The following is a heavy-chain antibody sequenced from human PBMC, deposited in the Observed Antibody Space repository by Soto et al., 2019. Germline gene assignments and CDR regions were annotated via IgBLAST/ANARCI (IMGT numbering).Heavy chain of an antibody. CDR1: GGTFSSYA. V-gene: IGHV1-69*06. J-gene: IGHJ6*02. Sequence: QVQLVQSGAEVKKPGSSVKVSCKASGGTFSSYAISWVRQAPGQGLEWMGGIIPIFGTANYAQKFQGRVTITANKSTSTAYMELSSLRSKDTAVYYCARLGNVDTAMVDGMDVWGQGTTVTVSS. D-gene: IGHD5-18*01. CDR3: ARLGNVDTAMVDGMDV. CDR2: IIPIFGTA.